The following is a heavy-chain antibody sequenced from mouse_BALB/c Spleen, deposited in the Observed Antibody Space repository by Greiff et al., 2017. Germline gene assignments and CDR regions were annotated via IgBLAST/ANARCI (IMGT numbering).Heavy chain of an antibody. CDR3: AREGSNYDAVDD. J-gene: IGHJ4*01. Sequence: QVQLQPSGPELVKPGASVKISCKASGYVFSCSWMNWVKQRPGQGLEWIGRIYRGAGATNYNGKSTGKATLIADNSSSTAYMQLSSLTSVDSAVYFYAREGSNYDAVDDRGKGRSVTVTT. D-gene: IGHD2-3*01. CDR1: GYVFSCSW. CDR2: IYRGAGAT. V-gene: IGHV1-82*01.